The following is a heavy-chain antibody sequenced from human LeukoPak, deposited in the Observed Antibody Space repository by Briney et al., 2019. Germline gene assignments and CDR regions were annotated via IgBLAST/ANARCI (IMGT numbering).Heavy chain of an antibody. J-gene: IGHJ4*02. CDR3: ASFSYDFWSGYPTYYFDY. CDR2: ISYRGPST. Sequence: GGSLRLSCAASGFTFAAYSMSWVRHAPGKGLEWVSSISYRGPSTYYADSTKGRFTISRDNAKNSLYLQMNSLRAEDTAVYYCASFSYDFWSGYPTYYFDYWGQGTLVTVSS. D-gene: IGHD3-3*01. V-gene: IGHV3-21*01. CDR1: GFTFAAYS.